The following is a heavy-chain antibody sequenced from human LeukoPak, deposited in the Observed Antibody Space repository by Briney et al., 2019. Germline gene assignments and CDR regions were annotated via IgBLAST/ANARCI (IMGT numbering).Heavy chain of an antibody. Sequence: GGSLRLSCAASGFTFSSYAMHWVRQAPGKGLEWVAVISYDGSNKYYADSVKGRFTISGDNSKNTLYLQMNSLRAEDTAVYYCARDYVRGVFDYWGQGTLVTVSS. V-gene: IGHV3-30*04. CDR1: GFTFSSYA. J-gene: IGHJ4*02. D-gene: IGHD3-10*02. CDR3: ARDYVRGVFDY. CDR2: ISYDGSNK.